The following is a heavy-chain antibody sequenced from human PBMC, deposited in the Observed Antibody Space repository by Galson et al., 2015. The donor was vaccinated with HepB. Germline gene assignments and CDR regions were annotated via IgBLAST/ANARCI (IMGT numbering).Heavy chain of an antibody. V-gene: IGHV3-11*06. J-gene: IGHJ6*02. CDR3: ARPTYGDKTIDV. CDR1: GFTFNDYY. D-gene: IGHD4-23*01. CDR2: ISSRSTYI. Sequence: SLRLSCAASGFTFNDYYMSWIRQAPGKGLEWVSYISSRSTYINYADSVKGRFTVSRDNAKKSLYLQMNSLRDEDTAVYYCARPTYGDKTIDVWGQGTTVAVSS.